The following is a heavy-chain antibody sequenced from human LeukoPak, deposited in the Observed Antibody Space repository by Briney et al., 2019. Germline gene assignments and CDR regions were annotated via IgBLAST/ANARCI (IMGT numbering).Heavy chain of an antibody. D-gene: IGHD5-18*01. V-gene: IGHV4-59*01. CDR2: IYYSGST. CDR3: ARITAMVPEYDAFDI. Sequence: SETLSLTCTVSGGSISSYYWSWIRQPPGKGLEWIGYIYYSGSTNYNPSLKSRVTISVDTSKNQFSLKLSSVTAADTAVYYCARITAMVPEYDAFDIWDQGTMVTVSS. J-gene: IGHJ3*02. CDR1: GGSISSYY.